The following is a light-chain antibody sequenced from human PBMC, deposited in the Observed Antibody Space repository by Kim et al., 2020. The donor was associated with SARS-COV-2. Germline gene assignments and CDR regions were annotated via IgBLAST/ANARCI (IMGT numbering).Light chain of an antibody. CDR1: ITNIGMNH. CDR2: KNN. Sequence: GQTVTIYFSVSITNIGMNHVYWYQQLPGTAPKLLIYKNNKRPSGIPDRISGSKSDTSASLAISGLRSEDEAEYYCATWDDSLSGEVFGGGTQLTVL. V-gene: IGLV1-47*01. J-gene: IGLJ3*02. CDR3: ATWDDSLSGEV.